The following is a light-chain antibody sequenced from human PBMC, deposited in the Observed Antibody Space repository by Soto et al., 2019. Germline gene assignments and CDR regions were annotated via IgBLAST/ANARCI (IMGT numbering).Light chain of an antibody. J-gene: IGKJ1*01. V-gene: IGKV3-20*01. CDR1: QSVSSNY. CDR3: QQYGISPT. CDR2: DVS. Sequence: DIVLTQSPGTLSLSPGERATLSGSSSQSVSSNYLAWYQQKPDQAPRLVIYDVSGRATGIPDRFSGSGSGTDFTLTISRLEPEDSAVYYCQQYGISPTFGQGTKVEIK.